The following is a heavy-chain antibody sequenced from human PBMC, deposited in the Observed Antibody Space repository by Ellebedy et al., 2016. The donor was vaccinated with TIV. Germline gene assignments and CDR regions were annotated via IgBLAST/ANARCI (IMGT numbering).Heavy chain of an antibody. V-gene: IGHV4-31*03. CDR3: ASSTAARPHYYYYGVDV. D-gene: IGHD6-6*01. Sequence: LRLSXTVSGGSISSGGYYWSWIRQHPGKGLEWIGYIYYSGSTYYNPSLKSRVTISVDTSKNQFSLKLSSVTAADTAVYYCASSTAARPHYYYYGVDVWGQGTTVTVSS. CDR2: IYYSGST. CDR1: GGSISSGGYY. J-gene: IGHJ6*02.